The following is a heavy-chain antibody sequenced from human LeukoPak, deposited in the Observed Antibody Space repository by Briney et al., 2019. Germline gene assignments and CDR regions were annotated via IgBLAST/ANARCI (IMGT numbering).Heavy chain of an antibody. Sequence: SETLSLTCAVYGGSFSGYYWSWIRQPPGKGLEWIGEINHSGSTNYNPSLKSRVTISVDTSKNQFSLKLSSVTAADTAVHYCARGLGGPPMVQGVTRPKGPFDYWGQGTLVTVSS. CDR2: INHSGST. CDR3: ARGLGGPPMVQGVTRPKGPFDY. D-gene: IGHD3-10*01. V-gene: IGHV4-34*01. J-gene: IGHJ4*02. CDR1: GGSFSGYY.